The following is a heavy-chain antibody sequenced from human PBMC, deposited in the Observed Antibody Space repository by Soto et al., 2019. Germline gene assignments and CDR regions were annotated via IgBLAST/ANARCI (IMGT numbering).Heavy chain of an antibody. V-gene: IGHV1-2*02. CDR3: ATSTRDDFWGGAV. CDR1: VYTSAEFH. Sequence: FVYTSAEFHMYRLREATAQGFEWMGWMNPNTGGAVYAQKFLGRVAMTRDTSISTAYMELSRLSSNDTVFYFCATSTRDDFWGGAVWGKGTPVTVS. D-gene: IGHD3-3*01. CDR2: MNPNTGGA. J-gene: IGHJ6*03.